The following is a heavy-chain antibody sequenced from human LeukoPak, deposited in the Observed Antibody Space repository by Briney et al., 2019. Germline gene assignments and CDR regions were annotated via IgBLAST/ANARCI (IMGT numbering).Heavy chain of an antibody. CDR3: AKDLGGSSGWPFDY. D-gene: IGHD6-19*01. CDR1: GLTFSAYG. J-gene: IGHJ4*02. Sequence: PGGSLRLSCAASGLTFSAYGMTWVRQAPGKGLEWVSHISDRGDNTYYADSVKGRFTISRDNSKNTLYLQMNSLSADDTAVYYCAKDLGGSSGWPFDYWGQGTLVTVSS. CDR2: ISDRGDNT. V-gene: IGHV3-23*01.